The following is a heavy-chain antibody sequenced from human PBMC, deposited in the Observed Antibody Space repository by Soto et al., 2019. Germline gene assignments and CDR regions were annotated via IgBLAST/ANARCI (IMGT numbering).Heavy chain of an antibody. V-gene: IGHV3-23*01. J-gene: IGHJ4*02. CDR3: AKIPTGSGSSKFDY. D-gene: IGHD3-10*01. CDR2: ISGSGSFT. CDR1: GFTFRTYA. Sequence: PGGSLRLSCAASGFTFRTYAMNWVRQATGKGLEWISAISGSGSFTHYANSVRGRFTISRDNSQNQLYLQMNNLRGDDTAMYYCAKIPTGSGSSKFDYWGQGIQVTVSS.